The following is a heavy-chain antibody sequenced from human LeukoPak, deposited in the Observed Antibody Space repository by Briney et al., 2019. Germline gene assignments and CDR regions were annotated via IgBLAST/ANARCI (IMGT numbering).Heavy chain of an antibody. Sequence: SLRLSCAASGYTFGSYGMHWVRQAPAKGLEWVALISYDGNNKYYADSVKGRFTISRDNSKNTLYLQMNSLRSEDTAVYYCAKESSEYIYGYCNYWGQGTLVTVSS. D-gene: IGHD5-18*01. J-gene: IGHJ4*02. CDR2: ISYDGNNK. CDR1: GYTFGSYG. CDR3: AKESSEYIYGYCNY. V-gene: IGHV3-30*18.